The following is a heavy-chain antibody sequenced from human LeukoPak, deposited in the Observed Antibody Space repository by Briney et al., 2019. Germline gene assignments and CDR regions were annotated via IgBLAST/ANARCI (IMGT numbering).Heavy chain of an antibody. D-gene: IGHD6-13*01. Sequence: QSGGSLRLSCAASGFSFSNYWMKWVRQDPGKGLEWVANINEDGSEKYYVDSVRGRFTISRDNAKNTLYLQMNSLRAEDTAVYYCARAWPSSWSSDAFDIWGQGTMVTVSS. CDR3: ARAWPSSWSSDAFDI. V-gene: IGHV3-7*04. CDR2: INEDGSEK. CDR1: GFSFSNYW. J-gene: IGHJ3*02.